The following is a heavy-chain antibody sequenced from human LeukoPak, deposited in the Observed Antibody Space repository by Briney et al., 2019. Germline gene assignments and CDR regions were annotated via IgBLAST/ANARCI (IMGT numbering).Heavy chain of an antibody. CDR1: GFTFSSYG. J-gene: IGHJ4*02. V-gene: IGHV3-30*02. Sequence: GGSLRLSCAASGFTFSSYGMHWVRQAPGKGLEWVAFIRYDGSNKYYADSVKGRFTISRDNSKNTLYLQMNSLRAEDTAVYYCAKEGPFGELLPDYWGQGTLVTVSS. CDR3: AKEGPFGELLPDY. CDR2: IRYDGSNK. D-gene: IGHD3-10*01.